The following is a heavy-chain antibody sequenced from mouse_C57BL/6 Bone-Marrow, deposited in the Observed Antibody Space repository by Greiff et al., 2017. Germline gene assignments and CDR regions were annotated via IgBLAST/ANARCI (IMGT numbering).Heavy chain of an antibody. CDR3: ARDYYYPAWFAY. Sequence: QVQLQQPGAELVKPGASVKLSCKASGYTFTSYWMHWVKQRPGQGLEWIGMIHPNSGSTNYNEKFKSKATLTVDKSSSTAYMQLSSLTSEDSAVYCCARDYYYPAWFAYWGQGTLVTVSA. D-gene: IGHD1-1*01. CDR2: IHPNSGST. J-gene: IGHJ3*01. V-gene: IGHV1-64*01. CDR1: GYTFTSYW.